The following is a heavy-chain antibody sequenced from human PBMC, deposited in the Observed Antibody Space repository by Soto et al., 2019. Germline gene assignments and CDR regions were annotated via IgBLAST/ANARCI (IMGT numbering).Heavy chain of an antibody. CDR2: INPNSGGT. CDR1: GYTFTGYY. D-gene: IGHD3-22*01. Sequence: ASVKVSCKASGYTFTGYYMHWVRQAPGQGLEWMGWINPNSGGTNYAQKFQGWVTMTRDTSISTAYMELSRLRSDDTAVYYCARSSYYYDSSGYYPIPYGMDVWGQGTTVTVSS. V-gene: IGHV1-2*04. CDR3: ARSSYYYDSSGYYPIPYGMDV. J-gene: IGHJ6*02.